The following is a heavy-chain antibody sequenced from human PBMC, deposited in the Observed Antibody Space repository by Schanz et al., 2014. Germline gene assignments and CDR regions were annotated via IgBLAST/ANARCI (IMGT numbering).Heavy chain of an antibody. CDR1: GYTFTDYG. Sequence: QVQVVQSGAEVKKPGASVKVSCKASGYTFTDYGVIWVRQAPGQGLEWMGWISTANGNTNYIQKLQGRVTITRDTSASTAYMELSSLRSEDTAVYYCARGRGCTGGSCYSWFDLWDQGTLVTVSS. CDR3: ARGRGCTGGSCYSWFDL. V-gene: IGHV1-18*01. J-gene: IGHJ5*02. CDR2: ISTANGNT. D-gene: IGHD2-15*01.